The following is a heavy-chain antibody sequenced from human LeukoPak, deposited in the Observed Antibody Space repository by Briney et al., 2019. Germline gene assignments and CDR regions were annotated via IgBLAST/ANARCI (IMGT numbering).Heavy chain of an antibody. D-gene: IGHD2-2*01. CDR1: GFTFSSYS. Sequence: PGGSLRLSCAASGFTFSSYSMNWVRQAPGKGLEWVSSISSSSSYIYYADSVKGRFTISRDNAKNSLYLRMNSLRAEDTAVYYCARDRCSSTSCSFDYWGQGTLVTVSS. J-gene: IGHJ4*02. CDR2: ISSSSSYI. V-gene: IGHV3-21*01. CDR3: ARDRCSSTSCSFDY.